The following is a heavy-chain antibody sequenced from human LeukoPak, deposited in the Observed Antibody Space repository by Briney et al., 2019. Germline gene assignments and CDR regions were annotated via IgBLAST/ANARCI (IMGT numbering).Heavy chain of an antibody. V-gene: IGHV3-30*03. CDR2: ISHEGTER. Sequence: GGSLRLSCTASGFTFSSSAMHWVRQAPGTGLEWVAFISHEGTERYFADSVKGRFTISRDNAKNSLYLQMNSLRAEDTAVYYCARDIVVPAAIPGYFDYWGQGTLVTVSS. CDR3: ARDIVVPAAIPGYFDY. CDR1: GFTFSSSA. J-gene: IGHJ4*02. D-gene: IGHD2-2*02.